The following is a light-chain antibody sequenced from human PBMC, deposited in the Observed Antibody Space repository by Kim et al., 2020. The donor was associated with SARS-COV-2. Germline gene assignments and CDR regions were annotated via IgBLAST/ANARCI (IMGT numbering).Light chain of an antibody. CDR1: SANIGSST. Sequence: GQRVTISCSGSSANIGSSTVNWYQQLPGTAPKLLIFSNNLRPSGVPDRFSGSKSGTSASLAISGLQSKDESDYYCATWDDSLNSWVFGGGTQLTVL. CDR3: ATWDDSLNSWV. V-gene: IGLV1-44*01. CDR2: SNN. J-gene: IGLJ3*02.